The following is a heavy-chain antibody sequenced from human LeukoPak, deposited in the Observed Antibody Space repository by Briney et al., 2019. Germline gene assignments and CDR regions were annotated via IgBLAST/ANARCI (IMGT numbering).Heavy chain of an antibody. V-gene: IGHV1-2*02. CDR1: AHSFTDYY. Sequence: GASVKVSCQASAHSFTDYYIHWVRQAPGQGLEWMGWINPNSGGTNYAQKFQGRVTMTRDTSISTAYMELSRLRSDDTAVYYCARGGYGIAAAPIDYWGQGTLVTVSS. D-gene: IGHD6-13*01. CDR3: ARGGYGIAAAPIDY. CDR2: INPNSGGT. J-gene: IGHJ4*02.